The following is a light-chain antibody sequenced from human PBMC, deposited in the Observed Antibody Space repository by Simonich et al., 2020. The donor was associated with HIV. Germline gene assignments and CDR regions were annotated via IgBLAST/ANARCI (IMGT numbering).Light chain of an antibody. CDR3: QQSYSTPYT. CDR1: ENVFSY. CDR2: AAS. Sequence: IQLSQFPSSLSASVGDIVSITGRASENVFSYLNWYQQKPGKAPKVVIYAASSLQSGVPSRFSGTGSGTDFTLTINRLQPDDVATDYCQQSYSTPYTFGQGTKLEIK. J-gene: IGKJ2*01. V-gene: IGKV1-39*01.